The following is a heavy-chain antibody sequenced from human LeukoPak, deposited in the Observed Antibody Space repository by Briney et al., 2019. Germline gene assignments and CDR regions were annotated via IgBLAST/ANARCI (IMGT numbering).Heavy chain of an antibody. D-gene: IGHD3-22*01. CDR2: ISSSGSTI. CDR3: ARDRTDYYDKKFLYAFDI. Sequence: KPGGSLRLSCAASGFTFSDYYMSWIRQAPGKGLEWVSYISSSGSTIYYADSVKGRFTISRDNAKNSLYLQMNSLRAEDTAVYYCARDRTDYYDKKFLYAFDIWGQGTMVTVSS. V-gene: IGHV3-11*01. CDR1: GFTFSDYY. J-gene: IGHJ3*02.